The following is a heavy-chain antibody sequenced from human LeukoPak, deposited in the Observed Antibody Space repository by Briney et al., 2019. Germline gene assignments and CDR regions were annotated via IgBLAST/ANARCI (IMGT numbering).Heavy chain of an antibody. D-gene: IGHD6-6*01. CDR1: GFSFSGHW. CDR3: ARGPNSNWSGLDF. J-gene: IGHJ4*02. CDR2: ISPTGSTT. Sequence: GGSLRLSCTASGFSFSGHWMHWARQLPGKGLVWVSRISPTGSTTSYADSVRGRFTVSRDNAKNTLYLQVNNLRAEDTAVYYCARGPNSNWSGLDFWGQGTLLTVSS. V-gene: IGHV3-74*01.